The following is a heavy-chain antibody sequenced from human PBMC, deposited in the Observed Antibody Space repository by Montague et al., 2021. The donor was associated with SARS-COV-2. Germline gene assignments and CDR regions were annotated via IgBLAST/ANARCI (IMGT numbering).Heavy chain of an antibody. CDR1: GFSLSTSGMC. J-gene: IGHJ4*02. D-gene: IGHD3-9*01. CDR2: IDWDDDK. Sequence: PALVKPTQTLTLTCTFSGFSLSTSGMCVSWIRQPPGKALEWLALIDWDDDKYYSTSLKTRLPISKDTSKNQVVLTMTNMDPVDTATYYCARSHYDILTGYYTVFDYWGQGTLVTVSS. CDR3: ARSHYDILTGYYTVFDY. V-gene: IGHV2-70*01.